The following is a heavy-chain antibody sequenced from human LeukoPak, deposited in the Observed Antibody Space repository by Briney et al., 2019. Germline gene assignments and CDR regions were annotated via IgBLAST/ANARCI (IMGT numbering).Heavy chain of an antibody. V-gene: IGHV4-39*01. CDR2: IYYSGTT. Sequence: SETLSLTCTVSGVSITSYSDSWGWIRQPPGKGPEWIGTIYYSGTTYYNPSLKSRVTISVDTSKNQFSLKLSSVTAADTAVYYCARHRVVVGATRSDWFDPWGQGTLVTVSS. CDR3: ARHRVVVGATRSDWFDP. D-gene: IGHD1-26*01. CDR1: GVSITSYSDS. J-gene: IGHJ5*02.